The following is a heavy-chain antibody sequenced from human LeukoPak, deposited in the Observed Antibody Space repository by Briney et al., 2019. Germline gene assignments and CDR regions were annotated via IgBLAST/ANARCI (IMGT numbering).Heavy chain of an antibody. CDR2: MNPNSGDT. D-gene: IGHD3-10*01. CDR1: GYTFADYY. CDR3: ARGIRKTSGSYYFGRSDY. V-gene: IGHV1-2*02. Sequence: ASVKVSRKASGYTFADYYIHWVRQAPGQGLEWVGWMNPNSGDTNYARSFQGRVTMTRDTSISTAYMELSRLRFDDTAVYYCARGIRKTSGSYYFGRSDYWGQGTLVTVSS. J-gene: IGHJ4*02.